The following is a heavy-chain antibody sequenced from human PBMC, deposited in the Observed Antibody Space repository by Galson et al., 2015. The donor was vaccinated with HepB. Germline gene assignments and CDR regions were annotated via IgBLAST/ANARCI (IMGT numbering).Heavy chain of an antibody. J-gene: IGHJ3*01. CDR3: ARAYTTSGSFDL. CDR1: GFTFSGSA. Sequence: SLRLSCAVSGFTFSGSAFHWVRQASGKGLEWVGRIRTKPNSYATTYGASMKGRFTISRDDSKNTAYLQMNSLITEDTAVYYCARAYTTSGSFDLWGQGTMVTVSS. V-gene: IGHV3-73*01. CDR2: IRTKPNSYAT. D-gene: IGHD2-2*02.